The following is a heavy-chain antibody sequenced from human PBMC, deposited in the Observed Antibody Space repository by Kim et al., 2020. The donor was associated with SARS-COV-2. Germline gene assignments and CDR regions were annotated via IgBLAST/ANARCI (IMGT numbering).Heavy chain of an antibody. CDR1: GFTFSSYG. V-gene: IGHV3-30*18. Sequence: GGSLRLSCAASGFTFSSYGMHWVRQAPGKGLEWVAVISYDGSNKYYADSVKGRFTISRDNSKNTLYLQMNSLRAEDTAVYYCAKELPPVYSSGWSYYYYGMDVWGQGTTVTVSS. J-gene: IGHJ6*02. CDR3: AKELPPVYSSGWSYYYYGMDV. CDR2: ISYDGSNK. D-gene: IGHD6-19*01.